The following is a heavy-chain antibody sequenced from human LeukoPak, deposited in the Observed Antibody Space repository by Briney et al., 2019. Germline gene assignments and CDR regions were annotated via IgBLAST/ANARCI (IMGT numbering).Heavy chain of an antibody. V-gene: IGHV4-59*01. CDR1: GGSISSYY. J-gene: IGHJ4*02. CDR3: ARYSYGRKANDY. D-gene: IGHD5-18*01. Sequence: SETLSLTCTVSGGSISSYYWSWIRQPPGRGLEWIGYIYYSGSTNYNPSLKSRVTMSVDTSKNQFSLKLRSVTAADTAVYYCARYSYGRKANDYWGQGTLVTVSS. CDR2: IYYSGST.